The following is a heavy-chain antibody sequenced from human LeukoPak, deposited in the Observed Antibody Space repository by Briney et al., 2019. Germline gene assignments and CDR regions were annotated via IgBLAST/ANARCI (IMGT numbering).Heavy chain of an antibody. CDR2: IYYSGST. CDR1: GGSISSYY. J-gene: IGHJ4*02. V-gene: IGHV4-59*01. D-gene: IGHD6-6*01. Sequence: SETLSLTCTVSGGSISSYYWSWIRQPPGKGLEWIGYIYYSGSTNYNPSLKSRVTISVDTSKNQFSLKLSSVTAADTAVYYCAREIRSSPEATWNFDYWGQGSLVAVSS. CDR3: AREIRSSPEATWNFDY.